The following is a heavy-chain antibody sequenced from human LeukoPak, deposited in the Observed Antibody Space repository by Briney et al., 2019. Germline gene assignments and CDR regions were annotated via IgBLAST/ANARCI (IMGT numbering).Heavy chain of an antibody. CDR1: GFTFSSYG. J-gene: IGHJ4*02. D-gene: IGHD5-12*01. CDR2: ISYDGSNK. CDR3: ARSGYDFDISAYYFDY. Sequence: GGSLRLSCAASGFTFSSYGMHWVRQAPGKGLEWVAVISYDGSNKYYADSVKGRFTISRDNSKNTLHLQMNSLRAEDTAVYYCARSGYDFDISAYYFDYWGQGTLVTVSS. V-gene: IGHV3-30*03.